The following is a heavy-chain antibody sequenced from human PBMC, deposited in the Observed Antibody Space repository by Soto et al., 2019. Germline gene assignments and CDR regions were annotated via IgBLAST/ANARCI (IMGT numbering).Heavy chain of an antibody. V-gene: IGHV1-69*13. J-gene: IGHJ4*02. CDR2: IIPMFGTS. D-gene: IGHD2-2*02. CDR3: ARGSCSSTSCYKEYYFDL. CDR1: GGTFSGYA. Sequence: GASVKVSCKASGGTFSGYAISWVRQAPGQGLEWMGEIIPMFGTSNYAQKFQGRVTITADESTSTAYMELSSLRSEDTAVYYCARGSCSSTSCYKEYYFDLWGQGTLVTVPQ.